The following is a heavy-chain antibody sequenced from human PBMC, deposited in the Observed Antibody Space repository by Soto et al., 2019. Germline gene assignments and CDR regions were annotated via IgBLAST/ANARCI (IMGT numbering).Heavy chain of an antibody. Sequence: QITLKESGPPLVRPTQTLTLTCVFSGFSLNTGGETVGWIRQPPGKALEWVALIYWDDGKRYSPSLKSRLTITNETSRNQVVLTMTNVDPEDTATYFCAHSPAPRVYFQHGGEGTLVTVSS. J-gene: IGHJ1*01. D-gene: IGHD3-10*01. CDR1: GFSLNTGGET. CDR3: AHSPAPRVYFQH. CDR2: IYWDDGK. V-gene: IGHV2-5*02.